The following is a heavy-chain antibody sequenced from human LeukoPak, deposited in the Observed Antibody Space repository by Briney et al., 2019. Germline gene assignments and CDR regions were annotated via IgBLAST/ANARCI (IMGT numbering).Heavy chain of an antibody. CDR1: GGSFSGDF. CDR3: ARIIPRRFAFDI. D-gene: IGHD3-10*01. CDR2: INHGGST. J-gene: IGHJ3*02. V-gene: IGHV4-34*01. Sequence: SETLSLTCAVYGGSFSGDFWSWIRQSPGKGLEWIGEINHGGSTNYNPSLKSRVTISVDTSKNQFSLKLSSVTAADTAVYYCARIIPRRFAFDIWGQGTMVTVSS.